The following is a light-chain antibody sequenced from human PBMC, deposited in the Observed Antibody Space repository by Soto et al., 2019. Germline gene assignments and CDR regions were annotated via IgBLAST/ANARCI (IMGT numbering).Light chain of an antibody. V-gene: IGLV2-14*01. CDR3: SSYTSSSTYV. CDR2: EVS. CDR1: SSDVGGYNY. J-gene: IGLJ1*01. Sequence: QSVLTQPASVSGSPGQSITISCTGTSSDVGGYNYVSWYQQHPGKAPKLMIYEVSNRPSGVSNRFSGSKSGNTASLTISGIQAYDEADYYCSSYTSSSTYVFGTGTKLPVL.